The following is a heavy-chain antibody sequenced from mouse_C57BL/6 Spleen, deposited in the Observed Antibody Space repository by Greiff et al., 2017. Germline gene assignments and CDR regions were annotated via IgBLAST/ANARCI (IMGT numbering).Heavy chain of an antibody. CDR3: ARGGVVTTGALAMDY. CDR2: IDPNSGGT. D-gene: IGHD2-1*01. J-gene: IGHJ4*01. Sequence: QVQLQQSGAELVKPGASVKLSCKASGYTFTSYWMHWVKQRPGRGLEWIGRIDPNSGGTKYNEKFTSKATLTVDKPSSTAYMQLRSLTSEDSAVYYCARGGVVTTGALAMDYWGQGTSVTVSS. V-gene: IGHV1-72*01. CDR1: GYTFTSYW.